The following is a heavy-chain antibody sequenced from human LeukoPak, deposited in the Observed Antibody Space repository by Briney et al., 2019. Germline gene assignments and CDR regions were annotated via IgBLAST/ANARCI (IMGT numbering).Heavy chain of an antibody. J-gene: IGHJ4*02. CDR2: ISGSGGST. CDR1: GFTFSSYG. CDR3: AREYCSSTSCYVY. Sequence: GGSLRLSCAASGFTFSSYGMSWVRQAPGKGLEWVSAISGSGGSTYYADSVKGRFTISRDNSKNTLYLQMNSLRAEDTAVYYCAREYCSSTSCYVYWGQGTLVTVSS. D-gene: IGHD2-2*01. V-gene: IGHV3-23*01.